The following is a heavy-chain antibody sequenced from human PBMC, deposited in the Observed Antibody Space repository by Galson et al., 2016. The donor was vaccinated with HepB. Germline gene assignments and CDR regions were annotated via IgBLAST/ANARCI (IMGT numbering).Heavy chain of an antibody. CDR2: ISGSGGNT. Sequence: SLRLSCAASGFTFSNFAMSWVRQAPGKGLEWVSVISGSGGNTYYTDSVKGRFTISRDNSKNTLYLQMNSLRAEDTAVYYCAKDSKIGIYGVAGAFDSWGQGTLVAVPS. CDR1: GFTFSNFA. V-gene: IGHV3-23*01. J-gene: IGHJ4*02. D-gene: IGHD3-3*01. CDR3: AKDSKIGIYGVAGAFDS.